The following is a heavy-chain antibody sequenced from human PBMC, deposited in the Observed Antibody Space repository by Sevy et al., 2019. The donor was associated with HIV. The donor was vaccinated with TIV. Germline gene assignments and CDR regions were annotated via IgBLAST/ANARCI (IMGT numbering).Heavy chain of an antibody. CDR3: AGGGTVTTVPYYFDY. V-gene: IGHV4-34*01. D-gene: IGHD4-4*01. CDR1: SGSFSAYY. J-gene: IGHJ4*02. CDR2: INHSGST. Sequence: SETLSLTCAVYSGSFSAYYWSWIRQPPGKGLEWIGEINHSGSTNYNPSLKSRVTISLHTSKNQFSLKLTSGTAAETAVYYCAGGGTVTTVPYYFDYWGQGTLVTVSS.